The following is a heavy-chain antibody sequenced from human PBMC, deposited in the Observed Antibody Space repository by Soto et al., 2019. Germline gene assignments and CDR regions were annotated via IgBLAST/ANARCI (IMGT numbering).Heavy chain of an antibody. CDR2: ISYDGSNK. V-gene: IGHV3-30-3*01. D-gene: IGHD3-10*01. J-gene: IGHJ4*02. CDR1: GFTFSSYA. CDR3: ARDGKLASMVRGVIITLFDY. Sequence: GSLRLSCAASGFTFSSYAMHWVRQAPGKGLEWVAVISYDGSNKYYADSVKGRFTISRDNSKNTLYLQMNSLRAEDTAVYYCARDGKLASMVRGVIITLFDYWGQGTLVTVSS.